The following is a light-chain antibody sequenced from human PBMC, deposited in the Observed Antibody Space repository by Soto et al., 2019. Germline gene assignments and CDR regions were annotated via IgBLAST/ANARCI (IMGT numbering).Light chain of an antibody. Sequence: SYDLSQPPSVSAASGQTADITCGGDNIGSKSVHWYQRKAGQAPVLVVFDDNARPSGVPERFSGSKSGNTATLTISRVETGDEADYHCHVWDSSSGQHVFGSGTKVTVL. J-gene: IGLJ1*01. V-gene: IGLV3-21*02. CDR2: DDN. CDR3: HVWDSSSGQHV. CDR1: NIGSKS.